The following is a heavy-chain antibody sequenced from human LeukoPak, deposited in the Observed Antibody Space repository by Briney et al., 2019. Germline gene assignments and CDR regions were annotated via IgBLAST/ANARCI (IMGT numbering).Heavy chain of an antibody. V-gene: IGHV4-59*08. Sequence: PSETLSLTCSVSGDSVTSSYWNWIRQPPGKGLEWIGYVSSDGTTNYTPSLRSRLIMSVDTAKNDISLILTSVTAADTAIYYCARLDCLVGGCYNHWGRGTLVTVSS. J-gene: IGHJ4*02. CDR3: ARLDCLVGGCYNH. CDR1: GDSVTSSY. CDR2: VSSDGTT. D-gene: IGHD2-15*01.